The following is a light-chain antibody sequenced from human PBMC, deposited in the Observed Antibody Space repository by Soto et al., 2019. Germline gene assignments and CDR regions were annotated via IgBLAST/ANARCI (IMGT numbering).Light chain of an antibody. Sequence: DIQMTQSPSSLSASVGDRVTITCRASQSISSYLNWYQQKPGKAPKLLIYAASSLQSGVPSRFSGSGSGADFTPTISSLQPKDFATYYCQQSYSTPRTFGQGTRLEIK. V-gene: IGKV1-39*01. CDR3: QQSYSTPRT. J-gene: IGKJ5*01. CDR2: AAS. CDR1: QSISSY.